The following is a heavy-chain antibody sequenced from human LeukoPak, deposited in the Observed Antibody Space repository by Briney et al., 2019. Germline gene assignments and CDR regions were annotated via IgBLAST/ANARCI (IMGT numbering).Heavy chain of an antibody. CDR2: IYYSGST. CDR1: GGSISSYY. Sequence: SETLSLTCTVSGGSISSYYWSWIRQPPGQGLEWIGYIYYSGSTNYNPSLKSRVTISVDTSKNQFSLKLSSVTAADTAVYYCARPQFRAFDIWGQGTMVTVSS. V-gene: IGHV4-59*12. D-gene: IGHD5-24*01. J-gene: IGHJ3*02. CDR3: ARPQFRAFDI.